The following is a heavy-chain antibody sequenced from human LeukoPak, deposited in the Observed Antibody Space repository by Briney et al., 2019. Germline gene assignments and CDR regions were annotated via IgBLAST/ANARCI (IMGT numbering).Heavy chain of an antibody. J-gene: IGHJ5*02. V-gene: IGHV4-59*01. CDR2: IYYSGST. CDR3: ARTPREYYYGSGSYYQRGDWFDP. CDR1: GGSISSYY. Sequence: PSETLSLTCTVSGGSISSYYWSWIRQPPGKGLEWIGYIYYSGSTNYNPSLKSRVTISVDTSKNQFSLKLSSVTAADTAVYYCARTPREYYYGSGSYYQRGDWFDPWGQGTLVTVSS. D-gene: IGHD3-10*01.